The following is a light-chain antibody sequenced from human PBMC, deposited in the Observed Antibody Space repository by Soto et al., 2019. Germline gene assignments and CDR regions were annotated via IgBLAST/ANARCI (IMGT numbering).Light chain of an antibody. CDR3: QQYVSQSRT. J-gene: IGKJ1*01. CDR1: QSVSSSY. V-gene: IGKV3-20*01. Sequence: EIGLTQSPATLSFSPGERATLSCPASQSVSSSYLAWYQQNPGQAPWLLICGASSRSTGFPDRFSGSGFGTDFTVKFSTLEPEDFGGDSSQQYVSQSRTFGQGTNEEIK. CDR2: GAS.